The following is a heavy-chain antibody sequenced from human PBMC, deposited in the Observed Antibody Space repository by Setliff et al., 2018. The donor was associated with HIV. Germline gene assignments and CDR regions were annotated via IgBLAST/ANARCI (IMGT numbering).Heavy chain of an antibody. CDR3: ARERGYSYGYSDF. V-gene: IGHV3-7*01. Sequence: PGGSLRLSCAASRFDFNNYWMCWVRQAPGKGLEWVANIGQDGSEKNYVESVKGRFTISRDNAENSLYLQMNSLRAEDTAVYYCARERGYSYGYSDFWGQGTLVTVSS. CDR1: RFDFNNYW. D-gene: IGHD5-18*01. J-gene: IGHJ4*02. CDR2: IGQDGSEK.